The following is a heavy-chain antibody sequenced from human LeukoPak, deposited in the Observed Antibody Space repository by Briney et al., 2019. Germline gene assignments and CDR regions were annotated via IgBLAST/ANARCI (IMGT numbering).Heavy chain of an antibody. D-gene: IGHD6-19*01. CDR3: ARLAVAGSYYFDY. Sequence: SETLSLTCTVSGGSISSSSYYWGWIRQPPGKGLEWIGSIYYSGSTYYNPSLKSRVTISVDTSKNQFSLKLSSVTAADTAVYYCARLAVAGSYYFDYWGQGTLVTVSS. J-gene: IGHJ4*02. CDR2: IYYSGST. V-gene: IGHV4-39*01. CDR1: GGSISSSSYY.